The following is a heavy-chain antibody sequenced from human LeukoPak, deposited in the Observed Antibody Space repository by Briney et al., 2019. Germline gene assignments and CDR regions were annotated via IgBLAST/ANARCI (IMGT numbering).Heavy chain of an antibody. D-gene: IGHD6-13*01. J-gene: IGHJ5*02. CDR1: GVSFSGYY. Sequence: PSETLSLTCAVYGVSFSGYYWSWIRQPPGKGLEWIGEINHSGSTNYKPSLKSRVTISVDTSKNQYSLKLSSVTAADTAVYYCARKGARQLVPRWFDPWGQGTLVTVSS. CDR2: INHSGST. CDR3: ARKGARQLVPRWFDP. V-gene: IGHV4-34*01.